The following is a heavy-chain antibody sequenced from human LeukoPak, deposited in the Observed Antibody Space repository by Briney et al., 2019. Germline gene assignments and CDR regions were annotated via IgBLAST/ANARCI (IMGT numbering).Heavy chain of an antibody. D-gene: IGHD6-19*01. CDR2: IYSGGVT. Sequence: ETLSLTCTVSGGSIRSSDYYWGWVRQAPGKGLEWVSVIYSGGVTYYADSVKGRFTISRDNSKNTLYLQMNSLRAEDTAVYYCARENVQWLLGRNYFDYWGQGTLVTVSS. CDR1: GGSIRSSDYY. CDR3: ARENVQWLLGRNYFDY. V-gene: IGHV3-66*01. J-gene: IGHJ4*02.